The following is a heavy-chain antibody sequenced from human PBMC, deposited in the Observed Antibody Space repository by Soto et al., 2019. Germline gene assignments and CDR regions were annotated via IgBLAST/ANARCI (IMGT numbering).Heavy chain of an antibody. CDR2: ISSSSSYI. J-gene: IGHJ6*02. CDR1: DFTFSSYS. CDR3: ARDLAEDYGDSRYYYGMDV. D-gene: IGHD4-17*01. V-gene: IGHV3-21*01. Sequence: GGSLRLSGAASDFTFSSYSMNWVRQAPGKGLEWVSSISSSSSYIYYAESVKGRFTIYRDNAKNSLYLQMNSLRAEDTAVYYCARDLAEDYGDSRYYYGMDVWGQGTTVTVSS.